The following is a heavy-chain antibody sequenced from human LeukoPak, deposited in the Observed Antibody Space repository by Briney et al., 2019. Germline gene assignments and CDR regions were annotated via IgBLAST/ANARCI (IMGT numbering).Heavy chain of an antibody. Sequence: GGSLRLSCAASGFTFSSYGMSWVRQAPGNGLEWVSTISDSGGNTYYADSVKGRFTISRDNSKNTLYLQMNSLRAEDTAVYYCVSRGLRKRHYFDYWGQGTLVTVSS. CDR1: GFTFSSYG. J-gene: IGHJ4*02. CDR2: ISDSGGNT. V-gene: IGHV3-23*01. D-gene: IGHD3-16*01. CDR3: VSRGLRKRHYFDY.